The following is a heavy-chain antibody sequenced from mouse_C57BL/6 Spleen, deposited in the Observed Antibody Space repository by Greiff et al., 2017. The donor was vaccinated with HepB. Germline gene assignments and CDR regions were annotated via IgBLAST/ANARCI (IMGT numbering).Heavy chain of an antibody. D-gene: IGHD2-1*01. CDR3: ARDYGNFWYFDV. J-gene: IGHJ1*03. CDR1: VYTFTSYW. Sequence: QVQLQQPGAELEMPGASVKLSCKASVYTFTSYWMHWVKQRPGQGLEWIGEIDPSDSYTNYNQKFKGKSTLTVDKSSSTAYMQLSSLTAEDSADYASARDYGNFWYFDVWGTGTTVTVSA. CDR2: IDPSDSYT. V-gene: IGHV1-69*01.